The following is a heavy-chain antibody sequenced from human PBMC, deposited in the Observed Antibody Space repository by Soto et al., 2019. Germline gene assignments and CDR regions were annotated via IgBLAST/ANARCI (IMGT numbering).Heavy chain of an antibody. V-gene: IGHV3-23*01. J-gene: IGHJ4*02. CDR3: AKAEWELSSRGYFVY. CDR2: ISGSGGST. Sequence: GGSLRLSCAASGFTFSSYAMSWVRQAPGKGLEWVSAISGSGGSTYYADSVKGRFTISRDNSKNTLYLQMNSLRAEDTAVYFCAKAEWELSSRGYFVYWGQGTLVTVSS. D-gene: IGHD1-26*01. CDR1: GFTFSSYA.